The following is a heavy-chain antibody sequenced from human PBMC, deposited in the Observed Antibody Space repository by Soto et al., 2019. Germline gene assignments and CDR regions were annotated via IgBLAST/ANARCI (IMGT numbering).Heavy chain of an antibody. V-gene: IGHV5-51*01. CDR2: IYPGDSDT. D-gene: IGHD6-19*01. CDR3: ARWPPGDSVAPDY. J-gene: IGHJ4*02. CDR1: TSYW. Sequence: TSYWIGWVRQMPGKGLEWMGIIYPGDSDTRYSPSFQGQVTISADKSISTAYLQWSSLKASDTAMYYCARWPPGDSVAPDYWGQGTLVTVSS.